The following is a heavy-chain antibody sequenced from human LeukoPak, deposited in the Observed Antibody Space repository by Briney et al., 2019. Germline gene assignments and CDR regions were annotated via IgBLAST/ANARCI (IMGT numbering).Heavy chain of an antibody. D-gene: IGHD1-1*01. CDR1: GFTFSNSW. CDR2: ISNDGSSS. V-gene: IGHV3-74*01. CDR3: ARMATAFDY. J-gene: IGHJ4*02. Sequence: GGSLRLSCAASGFTFSNSWMHWVRQVPGKGLAWVSRISNDGSSSIYADSVKGRFTISRDNAKNTLYLQMNSLRAEDTAVYFCARMATAFDYWGQGTLVTVSS.